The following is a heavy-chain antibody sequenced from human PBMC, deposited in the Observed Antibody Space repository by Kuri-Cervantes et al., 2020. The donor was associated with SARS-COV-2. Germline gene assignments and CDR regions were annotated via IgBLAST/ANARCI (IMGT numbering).Heavy chain of an antibody. V-gene: IGHV4-39*01. J-gene: IGHJ5*02. Sequence: SETLSLTCTVSGGSISSSYYYWAWIRQPPGKGLEWIGSMSYSGSAYYNPSPSLKSRVTMSVDTSKNQFSLKLSSVTAADTAVYYCARQMMSSITIFGVVITRNWFDPWGQGTLVTVSS. CDR1: GGSISSSYYY. D-gene: IGHD3-3*01. CDR3: ARQMMSSITIFGVVITRNWFDP. CDR2: MSYSGSA.